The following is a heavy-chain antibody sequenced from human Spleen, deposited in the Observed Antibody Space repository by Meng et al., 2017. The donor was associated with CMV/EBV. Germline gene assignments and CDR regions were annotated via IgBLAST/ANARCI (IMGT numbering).Heavy chain of an antibody. D-gene: IGHD3-16*01. Sequence: GESLKISCAASRFTLSSYWMSWVRQAPGKGLEWVANIKEDGSEKYYVDSVKGRFTISRDNAKNSLYVQMNSLRGEDTAVYYCARDLENGYASSIKDYWGQGTLVTVSS. J-gene: IGHJ4*02. CDR3: ARDLENGYASSIKDY. CDR2: IKEDGSEK. V-gene: IGHV3-7*01. CDR1: RFTLSSYW.